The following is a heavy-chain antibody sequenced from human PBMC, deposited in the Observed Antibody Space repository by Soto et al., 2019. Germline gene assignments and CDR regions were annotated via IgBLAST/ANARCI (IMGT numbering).Heavy chain of an antibody. CDR3: ARDWGYDPDPTYYYGMDV. V-gene: IGHV6-1*01. J-gene: IGHJ6*02. D-gene: IGHD5-12*01. Sequence: PSQTLSLTCAISVDTVSTNTAAWNWIRQSPSRGLEWLGRIYYKSRWYNDYSESLKSRIAIIPDTSRNQFSLQLNSVIPEDTAVYYCARDWGYDPDPTYYYGMDVWGQGTKVTVSS. CDR1: VDTVSTNTAA. CDR2: IYYKSRWYN.